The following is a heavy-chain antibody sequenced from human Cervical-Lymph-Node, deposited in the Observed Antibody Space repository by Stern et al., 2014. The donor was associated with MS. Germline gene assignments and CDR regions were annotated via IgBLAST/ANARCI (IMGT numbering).Heavy chain of an antibody. CDR3: AHRRYSSSWYDYNGFDP. Sequence: QVTLKESGPTLVKPTQTLTLTCTFSGFSLSTSGVGVGWIRQPPGKALEWLALIYCDADKSYSTSRQSRHNINKETAQKQVVLRMTNMDPVDTATYYCAHRRYSSSWYDYNGFDPWGQGTLVTVSS. CDR2: IYCDADK. V-gene: IGHV2-5*02. D-gene: IGHD6-13*01. CDR1: GFSLSTSGVG. J-gene: IGHJ5*02.